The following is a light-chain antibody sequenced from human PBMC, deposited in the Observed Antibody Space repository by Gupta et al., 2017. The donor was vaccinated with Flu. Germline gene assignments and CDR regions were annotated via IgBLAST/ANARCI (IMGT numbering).Light chain of an antibody. CDR1: QSISDF. Sequence: IQMTQSPSSLSASVGDRFTIPCRASQSISDFLNWYQQKPGKAPKLLIYAASRLQSGVPSRIASSASAADISLIISMRPPEDFTTYCRQERDGPPGTFGQGTKVE. J-gene: IGKJ1*01. CDR3: QERDGPPGT. V-gene: IGKV1-39*01. CDR2: AAS.